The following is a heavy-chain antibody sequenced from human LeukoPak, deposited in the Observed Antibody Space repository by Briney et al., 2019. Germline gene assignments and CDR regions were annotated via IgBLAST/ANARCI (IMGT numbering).Heavy chain of an antibody. J-gene: IGHJ5*02. CDR1: GYTFTTSG. D-gene: IGHD3-10*01. V-gene: IGHV1-18*04. Sequence: ASVKVSCKASGYTFTTSGINWVRQAPGQGLEWMGWISGSNDKTNYAQNFQGRVTMTTDTSTSTAYMELRSLRSDGTAVYYCARGGSGSYLYSTFDPWGQGTLVTVSS. CDR2: ISGSNDKT. CDR3: ARGGSGSYLYSTFDP.